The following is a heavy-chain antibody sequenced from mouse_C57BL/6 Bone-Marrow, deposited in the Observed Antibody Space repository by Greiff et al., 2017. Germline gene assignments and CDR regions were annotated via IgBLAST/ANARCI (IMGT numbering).Heavy chain of an antibody. D-gene: IGHD2-4*01. Sequence: QVQLQQSGAELVRPGASVTLSCKASGYTFTDYDMHWVKQTPVHGLEWIGAIDPETGGTAYNQKFKGKAILTADKSSSTAYMERRSLTSEDSAVYYCTKSIYYDYDAWFAYWGQGTLVTVSA. V-gene: IGHV1-15*01. CDR1: GYTFTDYD. CDR3: TKSIYYDYDAWFAY. J-gene: IGHJ3*01. CDR2: IDPETGGT.